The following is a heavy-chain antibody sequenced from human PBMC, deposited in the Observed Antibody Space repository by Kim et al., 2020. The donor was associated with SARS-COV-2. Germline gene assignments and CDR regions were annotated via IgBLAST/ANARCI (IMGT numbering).Heavy chain of an antibody. CDR2: ISSSSSTI. J-gene: IGHJ6*02. D-gene: IGHD4-17*01. CDR3: AREPYYYGDYSGGYYYYGMDV. Sequence: GGSLRLSCAASGFTFSSYSMNWVRQAPGKGLEWVSYISSSSSTIYYADSVKGRFTISRDNAKNSLYLQMNSLRDEDTAVYYCAREPYYYGDYSGGYYYYGMDVWGQGTTVTVSS. V-gene: IGHV3-48*02. CDR1: GFTFSSYS.